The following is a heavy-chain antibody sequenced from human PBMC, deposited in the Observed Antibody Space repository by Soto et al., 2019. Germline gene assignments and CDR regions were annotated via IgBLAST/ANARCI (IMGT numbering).Heavy chain of an antibody. D-gene: IGHD2-8*01. Sequence: EVQLLESGGGLVQPGGSLRLSCAASGFTFSSYAMSWVRQAPGKGLEWVSAISGSGGSTYYADSVKGRFTISRDNSKNTLYLQMNSLRAEDTAVYYCAIPGNMVSYYYYYYMDVWGKGTTVTVSS. CDR3: AIPGNMVSYYYYYYMDV. V-gene: IGHV3-23*01. J-gene: IGHJ6*03. CDR1: GFTFSSYA. CDR2: ISGSGGST.